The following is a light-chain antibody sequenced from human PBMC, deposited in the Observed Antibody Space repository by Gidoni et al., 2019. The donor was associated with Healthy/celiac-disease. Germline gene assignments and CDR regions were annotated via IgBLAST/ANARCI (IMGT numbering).Light chain of an antibody. V-gene: IGKV3-15*01. CDR2: GAS. CDR1: QSVSSN. CDR3: QQYNNWPPS. J-gene: IGKJ2*03. Sequence: EIVMTQSPATLSVFPGERATLSCRASQSVSSNLAWYQQKPGQAPRLLIYGASTRATGIPASFSGSGSGTEFTLTISSLQSEDFAVYYCQQYNNWPPSFGQGTKLEIK.